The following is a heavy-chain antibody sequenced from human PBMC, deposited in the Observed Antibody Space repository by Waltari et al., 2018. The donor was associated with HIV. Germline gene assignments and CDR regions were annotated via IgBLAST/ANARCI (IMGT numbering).Heavy chain of an antibody. CDR3: ARDFPYYDSSGYLAF. CDR2: INPNSGGT. V-gene: IGHV1-2*02. J-gene: IGHJ4*02. CDR1: GYTFTGYY. Sequence: QVQLVQSGAEVTKPGASVKVSCKASGYTFTGYYMTWVRQAPGQGLEWMGWINPNSGGTNYAQKFQGRVTMTRDTSISTAYMELSRLRSDDTAVYYCARDFPYYDSSGYLAFWGQGTLVTVSS. D-gene: IGHD3-22*01.